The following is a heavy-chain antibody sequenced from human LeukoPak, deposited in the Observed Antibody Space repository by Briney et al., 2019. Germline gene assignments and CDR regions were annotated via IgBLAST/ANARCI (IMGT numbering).Heavy chain of an antibody. CDR3: ARYVEDSSNWFNNWFDP. Sequence: SETLSLTCTVSGGSISSYYWSWIRQPAGKGLEWIGRIYTSGSTNYNPSLKSRVTMSVDTSKNQFSLKLRSVTAADTAVYYCARYVEDSSNWFNNWFDPWGQGTLVTVSS. D-gene: IGHD6-13*01. CDR2: IYTSGST. J-gene: IGHJ5*02. V-gene: IGHV4-4*07. CDR1: GGSISSYY.